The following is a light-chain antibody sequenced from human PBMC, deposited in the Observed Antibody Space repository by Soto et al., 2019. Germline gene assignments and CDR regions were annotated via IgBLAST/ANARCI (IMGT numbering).Light chain of an antibody. Sequence: DIQLTQSPSFLSASVGDRVTITCRASQGINSYLAWYQQKPGKALKLLIYAASTLQSGVPSRFSGSGSGTEFTLTISSLQPEDFATYYCQQLNSYPLTFGGGTRVEIK. J-gene: IGKJ4*01. CDR3: QQLNSYPLT. CDR1: QGINSY. CDR2: AAS. V-gene: IGKV1-9*01.